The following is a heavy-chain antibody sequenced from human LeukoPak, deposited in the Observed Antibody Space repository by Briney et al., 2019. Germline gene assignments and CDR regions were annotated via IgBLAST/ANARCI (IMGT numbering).Heavy chain of an antibody. CDR3: ARESAYRVGWELFPRLLPRKTYYFDY. CDR2: INPSGGST. Sequence: GASVKVSCTASGYTFTSYYMHWVRQAPGQGLEWMGIINPSGGSTSYAQKFQGRVTMTRDTSTSTVYMELSSLRSEDTAVYYCARESAYRVGWELFPRLLPRKTYYFDYWGQGTLVTVSS. CDR1: GYTFTSYY. D-gene: IGHD1-26*01. V-gene: IGHV1-46*01. J-gene: IGHJ4*02.